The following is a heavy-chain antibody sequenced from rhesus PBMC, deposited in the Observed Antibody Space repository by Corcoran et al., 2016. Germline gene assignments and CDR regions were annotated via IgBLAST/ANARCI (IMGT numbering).Heavy chain of an antibody. CDR1: GGSFSGYS. CDR2: ISGSSEST. Sequence: QVQLQESGPGLVKPSETLSLTCAVSGGSFSGYSLGWFRQPPGRGLEWSGYISGSSESTDNNPAHKSRVTISTDTAKNQFSLKLGSVTAADTAVYYCAREGSAAGTSDFDYWGQGVLVTVSS. D-gene: IGHD6-31*01. J-gene: IGHJ4*01. V-gene: IGHV4-165*01. CDR3: AREGSAAGTSDFDY.